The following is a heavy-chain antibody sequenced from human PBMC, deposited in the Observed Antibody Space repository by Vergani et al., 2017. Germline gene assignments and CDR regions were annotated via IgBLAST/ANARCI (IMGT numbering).Heavy chain of an antibody. CDR3: ARAYSGSNFDY. V-gene: IGHV1-69*04. J-gene: IGHJ4*02. D-gene: IGHD1-26*01. Sequence: QVQLVQSGTEVKKPGASVKVSCKASGYTFTSYGISWVRQAPGQGLEWMGRIIPILGITNYAQKFQGRVTITADKSTSTAYMELSSLRSEDTAVFYCARAYSGSNFDYWGQGTLVTVSS. CDR2: IIPILGIT. CDR1: GYTFTSYG.